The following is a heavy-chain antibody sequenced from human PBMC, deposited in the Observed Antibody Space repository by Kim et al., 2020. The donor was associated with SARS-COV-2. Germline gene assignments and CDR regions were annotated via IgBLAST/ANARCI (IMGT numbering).Heavy chain of an antibody. J-gene: IGHJ6*02. V-gene: IGHV3-30*03. CDR1: GFTFSSYG. CDR3: AIESGSGSYYAWTYYYYGRDV. CDR2: ISYDGSNK. Sequence: GGSLRLSCAASGFTFSSYGMHWVRQAPGKGLEWVAVISYDGSNKYYADSVKGRFTISRDNSKNTLYLQMNSLRAEDTALYYCAIESGSGSYYAWTYYYYGRDVCRQATTVTVCS. D-gene: IGHD3-10*01.